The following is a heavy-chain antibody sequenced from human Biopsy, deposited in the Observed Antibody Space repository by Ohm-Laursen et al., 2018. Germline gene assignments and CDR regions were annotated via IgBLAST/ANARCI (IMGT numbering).Heavy chain of an antibody. CDR2: VYYTGTT. CDR3: ARDLHGRGPNWGASTGVFDL. D-gene: IGHD1-26*01. V-gene: IGHV4-59*12. Sequence: SQTLSLTCTVVSGGSPFTDSITRYYWNWIRQSPGKGLEWIGVVYYTGTTTYNPSFKSRVTLSMDTSNNQVSLILLSVTAADTAVYFCARDLHGRGPNWGASTGVFDLWGHGTAVTVSS. CDR1: GGSPFTDSITRYY. J-gene: IGHJ3*01.